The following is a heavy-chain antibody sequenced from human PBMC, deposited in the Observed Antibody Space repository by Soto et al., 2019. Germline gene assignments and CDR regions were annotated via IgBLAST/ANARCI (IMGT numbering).Heavy chain of an antibody. Sequence: EVQLLESGGGLVKPGGSRRLSCAVAGFTFSSYTMHWVRQAPGKGLEWVSSITSSSSYKHYTDSVKGRLIIARDNAKNSLYPQLNSLRPEDTAVYYCAREDGGGELDYCGPGALVTVSS. CDR1: GFTFSSYT. CDR2: ITSSSSYK. D-gene: IGHD2-21*01. CDR3: AREDGGGELDY. J-gene: IGHJ4*02. V-gene: IGHV3-21*01.